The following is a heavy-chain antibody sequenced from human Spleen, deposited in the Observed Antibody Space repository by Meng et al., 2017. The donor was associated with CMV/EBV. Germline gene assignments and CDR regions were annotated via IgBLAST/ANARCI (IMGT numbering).Heavy chain of an antibody. D-gene: IGHD6-6*01. J-gene: IGHJ3*01. CDR3: AATRGAARPEGFDF. V-gene: IGHV1-69*02. CDR1: GSIFNTYT. Sequence: SVKVSCKTSGSIFNTYTLSWVRNAPGQGLEWMGRISPILGVAVYAQNYQGRVTITADRSTSTTYMEISGLTSEDTAMFYCAATRGAARPEGFDFWGQGTIVTVSS. CDR2: ISPILGVA.